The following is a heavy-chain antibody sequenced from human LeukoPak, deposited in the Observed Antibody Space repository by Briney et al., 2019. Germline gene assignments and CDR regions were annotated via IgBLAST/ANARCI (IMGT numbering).Heavy chain of an antibody. J-gene: IGHJ4*02. CDR2: IYYSGST. CDR3: ARPGYYYDSSGYHYRDY. D-gene: IGHD3-22*01. CDR1: GGSISSSSYY. Sequence: SETLSLXCTVSGGSISSSSYYWGWIRQPPGKGLEWIGSIYYSGSTYYNPSLKSRVTISVDTSKNQFSLKLSSVTAADTAVYYCARPGYYYDSSGYHYRDYWGQGTLVTVSS. V-gene: IGHV4-39*01.